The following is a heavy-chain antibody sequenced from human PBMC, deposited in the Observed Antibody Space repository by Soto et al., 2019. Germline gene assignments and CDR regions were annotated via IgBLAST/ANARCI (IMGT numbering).Heavy chain of an antibody. CDR2: INPNNGAT. D-gene: IGHD1-1*01. CDR3: ASHDPGARFDP. V-gene: IGHV1-2*02. Sequence: QVQLVQSGAEVKKPGSSVRVSCKAPRYIFTAYFMHWVRQAPGQGLEWMGWINPNNGATHYGLSFQGRVTMTRDTSISTAYMELSSLRSDDTAVYYCASHDPGARFDPWGQGTLVIVSS. J-gene: IGHJ5*02. CDR1: RYIFTAYF.